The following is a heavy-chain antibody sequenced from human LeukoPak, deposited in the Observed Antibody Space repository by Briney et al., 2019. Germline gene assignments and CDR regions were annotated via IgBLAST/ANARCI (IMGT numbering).Heavy chain of an antibody. CDR1: GGSISSYF. CDR2: MYYSGST. Sequence: TETLSLTCTVSGGSISSYFWSWIRQPPGKGLEWIGYMYYSGSTKYNPSLKSRVTISVNTSKNQFSLKMSSVTAADTAIYYCARDYYGSGSQDIWGQGTLVTVPS. J-gene: IGHJ4*02. V-gene: IGHV4-59*01. D-gene: IGHD3-10*01. CDR3: ARDYYGSGSQDI.